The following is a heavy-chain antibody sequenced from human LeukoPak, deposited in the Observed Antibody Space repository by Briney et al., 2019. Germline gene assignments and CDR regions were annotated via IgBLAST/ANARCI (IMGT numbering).Heavy chain of an antibody. CDR2: ISGSGGST. Sequence: GGSLRLSCAASGFTFSSYAMSWVRQAPVKGLEWASGISGSGGSTYYADSVKGRFTISRDNSKNTLYLQMNSLRVEDTAVYYCAKDRGEQLLPHNWFDPWGQGTLVTVSS. CDR3: AKDRGEQLLPHNWFDP. V-gene: IGHV3-23*01. J-gene: IGHJ5*02. CDR1: GFTFSSYA. D-gene: IGHD3-16*01.